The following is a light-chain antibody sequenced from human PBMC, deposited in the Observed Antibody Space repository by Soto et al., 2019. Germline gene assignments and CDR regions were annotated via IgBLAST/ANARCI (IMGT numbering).Light chain of an antibody. CDR1: SSNIGAGYD. Sequence: QSALTQPPSVSGAPGQRVTISCTGSSSNIGAGYDVHWYQQVPGTAPKLLIYGNINRPSGVPDRFSGSKSGTSASLAITGLQADDEADYYCQSYDSSLPVVFGGGTKLTVL. J-gene: IGLJ2*01. V-gene: IGLV1-40*01. CDR2: GNI. CDR3: QSYDSSLPVV.